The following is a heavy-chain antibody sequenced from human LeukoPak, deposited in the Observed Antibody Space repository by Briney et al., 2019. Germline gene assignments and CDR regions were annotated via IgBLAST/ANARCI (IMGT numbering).Heavy chain of an antibody. D-gene: IGHD1-14*01. CDR2: INTNTRNP. CDR1: GYTFTSYA. V-gene: IGHV7-4-1*02. CDR3: ARDLAGNFYWYFDL. Sequence: ASVKVSCKASGYTFTSYAMNWVRQAPGQGLEWMGWINTNTRNPTYAQGFTGRFVFSLDTSVSTAYLQISSLKAEDTAVYYCARDLAGNFYWYFDLWGRGTLVTVSS. J-gene: IGHJ2*01.